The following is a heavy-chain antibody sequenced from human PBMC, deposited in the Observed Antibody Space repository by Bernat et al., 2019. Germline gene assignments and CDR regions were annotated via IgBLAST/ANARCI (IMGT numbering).Heavy chain of an antibody. V-gene: IGHV3-23*01. CDR3: AKEETTVVTPGAVY. CDR2: ISGSGGST. D-gene: IGHD4-23*01. Sequence: EVQLFESGGGLVQPGGSLRLSCTASGFTFSNYAMSWVRQAPGKGLGSVSAISGSGGSTYYADSVKGRFTISRDNSKNTLYLQMSSLRAEDTAVYHCAKEETTVVTPGAVYWGQGTLVTVSS. J-gene: IGHJ4*02. CDR1: GFTFSNYA.